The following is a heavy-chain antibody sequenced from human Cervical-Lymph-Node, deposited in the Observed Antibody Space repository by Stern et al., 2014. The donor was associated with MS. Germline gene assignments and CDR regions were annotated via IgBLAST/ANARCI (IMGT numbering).Heavy chain of an antibody. Sequence: VQLLESGGGVVQPGRSLRLSCAASGFTFSSYGMHWVRQAPGKGLEWVAVISYDGSNKYYADSVKGRFTISRDNSKNTLYLQMNSLRAEDTAVYYCAKDHMIFGVVIADIDYWGQGTLVTVSS. CDR3: AKDHMIFGVVIADIDY. J-gene: IGHJ4*02. D-gene: IGHD3/OR15-3a*01. CDR1: GFTFSSYG. CDR2: ISYDGSNK. V-gene: IGHV3-30*18.